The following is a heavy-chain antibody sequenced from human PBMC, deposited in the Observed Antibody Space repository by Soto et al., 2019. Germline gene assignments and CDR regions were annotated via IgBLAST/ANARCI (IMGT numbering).Heavy chain of an antibody. J-gene: IGHJ4*02. CDR1: GFSFSSYA. V-gene: IGHV3-30*18. CDR3: ANSDDFDY. CDR2: ISYDGSNK. Sequence: PGGSLRLSCAASGFSFSSYAMHWVRQAPGKGLEWVAVISYDGSNKYYADSVKGRFTISRDNSKNTLYLQMNSLRAEDMAVYYCANSDDFDYWGQGTLVTVSS.